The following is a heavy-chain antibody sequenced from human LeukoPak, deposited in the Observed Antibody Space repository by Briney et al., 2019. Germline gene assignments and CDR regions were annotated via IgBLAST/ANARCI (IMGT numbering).Heavy chain of an antibody. CDR2: ISAYNGNT. CDR1: GYTFTSYG. D-gene: IGHD3-22*01. J-gene: IGHJ3*02. CDR3: AREEYYYDSSGYLFDI. V-gene: IGHV1-18*01. Sequence: ASVKVSCNASGYTFTSYGISWVRQAPGQGLEWMGWISAYNGNTNYAQKLQGRVTMTTDTSTSTAYMELRSLRSDDTAVYYCAREEYYYDSSGYLFDIWGQGTMVTVSS.